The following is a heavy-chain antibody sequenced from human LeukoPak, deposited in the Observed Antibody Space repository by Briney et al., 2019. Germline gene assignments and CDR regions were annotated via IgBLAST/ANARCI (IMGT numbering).Heavy chain of an antibody. V-gene: IGHV3-9*01. D-gene: IGHD3-22*01. Sequence: GRSLRLSCAASGFTFDDYAMHWVRQAPGKGLEWVSGIGWNSGSIGYADSVKGRFTISRDNAKNSLCLRMNSLRAEDTALYYCAKDTAWTAMYYYDSSGYYRGDAFDIWGQGTMVTVSS. CDR1: GFTFDDYA. CDR3: AKDTAWTAMYYYDSSGYYRGDAFDI. J-gene: IGHJ3*02. CDR2: IGWNSGSI.